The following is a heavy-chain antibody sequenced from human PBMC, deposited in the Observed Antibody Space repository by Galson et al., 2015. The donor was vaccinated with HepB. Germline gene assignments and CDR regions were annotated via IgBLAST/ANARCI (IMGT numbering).Heavy chain of an antibody. CDR3: AKESVGGAAAGTFDY. V-gene: IGHV3-33*06. Sequence: SLRLSCAASGFTFSSYGMHWVRQAPGKGLEWVAVIWYDGSNKYYADSVKGRFTISRDNSKNTLYLQMNSLRAEDTAVYYCAKESVGGAAAGTFDYWGQGTLVTVSS. D-gene: IGHD6-13*01. CDR1: GFTFSSYG. J-gene: IGHJ4*02. CDR2: IWYDGSNK.